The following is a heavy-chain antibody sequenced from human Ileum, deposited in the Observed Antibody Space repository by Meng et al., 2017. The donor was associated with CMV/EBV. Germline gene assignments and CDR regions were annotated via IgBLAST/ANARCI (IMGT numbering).Heavy chain of an antibody. CDR3: AKDIKRRGGGGTNPFDY. D-gene: IGHD4-23*01. J-gene: IGHJ4*02. V-gene: IGHV3-43*01. CDR1: GFTFDDYT. Sequence: GGSLRLSCAASGFTFDDYTMHWVRQAPGKGLEWVSLITWDGSGIYHADSVKGRFTVSRDNSKNALYLQMNSLRNEDTALYYCAKDIKRRGGGGTNPFDYWGPGTLVTVSS. CDR2: ITWDGSGI.